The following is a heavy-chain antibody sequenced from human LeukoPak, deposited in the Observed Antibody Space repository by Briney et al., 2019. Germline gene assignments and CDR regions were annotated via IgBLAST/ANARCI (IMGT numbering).Heavy chain of an antibody. CDR3: AKTSVGEGRIIGSGYFDN. CDR1: GFTFSSYG. Sequence: GGSLRLSCAASGFTFSSYGMGWGRQAPGKGLEWVSGVSGSGASTYYADSVKGRFTISRDNSKNTLYLQMNSLRAEDTAVYYCAKTSVGEGRIIGSGYFDNWGQGTLVTVSS. V-gene: IGHV3-23*01. J-gene: IGHJ4*02. D-gene: IGHD2-15*01. CDR2: VSGSGAST.